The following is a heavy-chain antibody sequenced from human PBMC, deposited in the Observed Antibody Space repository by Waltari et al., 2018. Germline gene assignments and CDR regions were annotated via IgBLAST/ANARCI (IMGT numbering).Heavy chain of an antibody. CDR1: GYPFMDYF. CDR3: APLPGGSGQTFDY. D-gene: IGHD3-10*01. Sequence: EVELVQSGAEVKKPGATVKIPCKASGYPFMDYFMHWVQQAPGKGLEWMGRIDPEDGETVYSEKFQGRVTITADTSTDTAYMELSSLTSGDTAVYYCAPLPGGSGQTFDYWGQGTLVTVSS. CDR2: IDPEDGET. V-gene: IGHV1-69-2*01. J-gene: IGHJ4*02.